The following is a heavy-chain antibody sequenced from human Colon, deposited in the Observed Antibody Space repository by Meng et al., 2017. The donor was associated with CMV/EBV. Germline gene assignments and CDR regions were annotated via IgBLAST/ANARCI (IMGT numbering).Heavy chain of an antibody. CDR3: ARRFEYGSSFGVDV. V-gene: IGHV3-7*01. CDR1: GLVLSRYL. J-gene: IGHJ6*02. D-gene: IGHD3-3*01. CDR2: INEDGSER. Sequence: GESLKISCATSGLVLSRYLMAWVRQTPGKELEWVANINEDGSERKYVDSVRGRFTISRDNVKSSVFLQMNGLRAEDTAVYYCARRFEYGSSFGVDVWGQGTTVTVSS.